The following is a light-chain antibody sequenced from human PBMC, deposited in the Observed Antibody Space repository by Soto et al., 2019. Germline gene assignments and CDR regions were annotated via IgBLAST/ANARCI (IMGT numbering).Light chain of an antibody. CDR3: QQYGSSRFT. J-gene: IGKJ3*01. CDR1: QSISSSY. Sequence: LTLCPGTLSLSPGERATLSCRASQSISSSYLAWYQQKPGQAPRLLVYGASSRATGIPDRFSGSGSGTDFTLTISRLEPEDFAVYYCQQYGSSRFTFGPGTKVDIK. CDR2: GAS. V-gene: IGKV3-20*01.